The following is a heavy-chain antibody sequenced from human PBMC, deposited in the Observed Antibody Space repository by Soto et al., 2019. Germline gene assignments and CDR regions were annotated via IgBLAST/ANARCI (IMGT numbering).Heavy chain of an antibody. V-gene: IGHV3-33*01. Sequence: QVQLVESGGGVVQPGRSLRLSCAASGFTFSSYGMHWVRQAPGKGLEWVAVIWYDGSNKYYADSVKGRFTISRDNSKNTLYLQMNSLRAEDTAVYYCARGGMTTVTLVGMDVWGQGTTVTVSS. CDR3: ARGGMTTVTLVGMDV. CDR2: IWYDGSNK. CDR1: GFTFSSYG. J-gene: IGHJ6*02. D-gene: IGHD4-4*01.